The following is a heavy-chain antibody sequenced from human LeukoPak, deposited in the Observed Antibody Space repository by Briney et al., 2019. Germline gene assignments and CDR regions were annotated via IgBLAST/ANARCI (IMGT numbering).Heavy chain of an antibody. D-gene: IGHD3-10*01. CDR1: GGSVSTVNW. CDR2: IYHTGSA. V-gene: IGHV4-4*02. CDR3: ARGSYYGSSNWYFDL. J-gene: IGHJ2*01. Sequence: PSETLSLTCAVSGGSVSTVNWWGWVRQPPGKGLEWIGEIYHTGSANYNPSLKSRVTMSIDKSTSHFSLKLNSVTAADTAFYYCARGSYYGSSNWYFDLWGRGTVVTVSS.